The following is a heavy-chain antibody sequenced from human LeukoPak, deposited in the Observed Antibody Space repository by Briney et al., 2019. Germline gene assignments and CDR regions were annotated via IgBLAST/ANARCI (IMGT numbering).Heavy chain of an antibody. CDR2: ISHDGGNK. Sequence: PGGSLRLSCAASGFTFSSYAMSWVRQAPGKGLEWVAIISHDGGNKYYAESVKGRFTISRDNSKNTLYLQMNSLRVEDTAVYYCARDSSSGWYYFDYWGQGTLVTVSS. V-gene: IGHV3-30*03. CDR3: ARDSSSGWYYFDY. CDR1: GFTFSSYA. D-gene: IGHD6-19*01. J-gene: IGHJ4*02.